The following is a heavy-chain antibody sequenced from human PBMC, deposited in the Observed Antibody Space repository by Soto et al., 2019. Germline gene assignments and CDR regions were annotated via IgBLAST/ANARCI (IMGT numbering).Heavy chain of an antibody. CDR2: VNPNSNET. J-gene: IGHJ4*02. CDR1: GYTFSSYH. Sequence: QVQLVQSGAEVKKPGASVKVSCEASGYTFSSYHISWVRQASGQGLEWMGWVNPNSNETDYAQKFQGRVTMTGNTSIRTAYMELSSLRSDDTVVYYCVRSGRRSAIDYWGQGTLVTVSS. CDR3: VRSGRRSAIDY. D-gene: IGHD5-12*01. V-gene: IGHV1-8*01.